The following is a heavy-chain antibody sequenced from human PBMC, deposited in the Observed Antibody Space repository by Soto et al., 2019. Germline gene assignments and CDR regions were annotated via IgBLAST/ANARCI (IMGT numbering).Heavy chain of an antibody. V-gene: IGHV3-7*01. Sequence: EVQLVESGGGLVQPGGSLRLSCAASGFAFGTYWMSWVRQAPGKGPEWVANIKEDGSEKYYVDSVKGRSTISRDNAKNSLYLQMNSLRAEDTAVYYCARDGKDWGGQLPAPFDYLGQGTLVSVSS. CDR2: IKEDGSEK. D-gene: IGHD3-16*01. CDR1: GFAFGTYW. J-gene: IGHJ4*02. CDR3: ARDGKDWGGQLPAPFDY.